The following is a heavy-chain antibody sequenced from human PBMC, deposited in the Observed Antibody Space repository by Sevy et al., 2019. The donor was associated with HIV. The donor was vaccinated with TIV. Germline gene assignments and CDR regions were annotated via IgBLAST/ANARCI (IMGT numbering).Heavy chain of an antibody. V-gene: IGHV3-33*01. J-gene: IGHJ4*02. D-gene: IGHD4-17*01. CDR3: ARDLEFYDYGDYGPAFMPDY. CDR1: GFTFSTYG. Sequence: GGSLRLSCAASGFTFSTYGMHWVRQAPGKGLEWVAVIWFDGGNTYYADSVKGRFTISRDIAKNTLHLQMNSLRVEDTAVYYCARDLEFYDYGDYGPAFMPDYWGQGTLVTVSS. CDR2: IWFDGGNT.